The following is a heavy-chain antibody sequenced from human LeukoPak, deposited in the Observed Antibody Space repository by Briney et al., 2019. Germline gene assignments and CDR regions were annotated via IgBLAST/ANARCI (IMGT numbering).Heavy chain of an antibody. D-gene: IGHD5-12*01. V-gene: IGHV3-21*01. CDR1: GFTFSSYS. J-gene: IGHJ4*02. Sequence: NPGGSLRLSCAASGFTFSSYSMNWVRQAPGKGLEWVSSISSSSSYIYYADSVKGRFTISRDNAKNSLYLQMNSLRAEDTAVYYCARGYSGYDFRDGFDYWGQGTLVTVSS. CDR2: ISSSSSYI. CDR3: ARGYSGYDFRDGFDY.